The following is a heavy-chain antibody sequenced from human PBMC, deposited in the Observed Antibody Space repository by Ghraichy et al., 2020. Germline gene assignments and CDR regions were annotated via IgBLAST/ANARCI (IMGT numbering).Heavy chain of an antibody. Sequence: SETLSLTCAVYGGSFSGYYWSWIRQPPGKGLEWIGEINHSGSTNYNPSLKSRVTISVDTSKNQFSLKLSSVTAADTAVYYCARGHRRTYYGSGSPLDYWGQGTLVTVSS. CDR1: GGSFSGYY. D-gene: IGHD3-10*01. CDR2: INHSGST. V-gene: IGHV4-34*01. J-gene: IGHJ4*02. CDR3: ARGHRRTYYGSGSPLDY.